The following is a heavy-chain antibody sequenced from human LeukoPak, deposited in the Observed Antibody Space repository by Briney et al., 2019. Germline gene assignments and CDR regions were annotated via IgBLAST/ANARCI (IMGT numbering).Heavy chain of an antibody. CDR3: AKDIQLST. D-gene: IGHD5-24*01. J-gene: IGHJ3*01. CDR1: GFTFSVAA. Sequence: PGGSLRLSCAASGFTFSVAAMTWVRQAPGKGLEWVSLIGASGESTYYADSVKGRFTISRDNSKNTLSLQMNSLRVEDTAMCFCAKDIQLSTWGLGTMVTASS. V-gene: IGHV3-23*01. CDR2: IGASGEST.